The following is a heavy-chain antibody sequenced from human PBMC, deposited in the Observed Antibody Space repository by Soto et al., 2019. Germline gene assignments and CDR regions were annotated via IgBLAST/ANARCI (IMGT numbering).Heavy chain of an antibody. V-gene: IGHV3-48*02. CDR3: ARPSGYYDTSGYYGAFYYSGMEV. CDR1: GFTFSDSD. D-gene: IGHD3-22*01. Sequence: GGSLRLSCAASGFTFSDSDMNWVRQAPGKGLEWISYISSSSSTTYYADSVKGRFTISRDNAENSLVLQMKSLRDEAAAVNYCARPSGYYDTSGYYGAFYYSGMEVLGPETTVNVSS. CDR2: ISSSSSTT. J-gene: IGHJ6*02.